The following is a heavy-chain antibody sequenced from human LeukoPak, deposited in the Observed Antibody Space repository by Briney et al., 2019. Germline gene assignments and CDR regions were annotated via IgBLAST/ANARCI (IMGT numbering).Heavy chain of an antibody. J-gene: IGHJ5*02. CDR3: ARVDYGSPVGDWFDP. CDR2: IYYSGST. CDR1: GGSISSYY. D-gene: IGHD3-10*01. Sequence: SETLSLTCTVSGGSISSYYWSWIRQPPGKGLEWIGYIYYSGSTNYNPSLKSRVTISVDTSKNQFSLKLSSVTAADTAVYYCARVDYGSPVGDWFDPWGQGTLVTVSS. V-gene: IGHV4-59*01.